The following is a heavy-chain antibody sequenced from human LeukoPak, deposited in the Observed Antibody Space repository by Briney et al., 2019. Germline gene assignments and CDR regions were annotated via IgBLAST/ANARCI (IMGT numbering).Heavy chain of an antibody. CDR3: ARGITMAN. J-gene: IGHJ4*02. D-gene: IGHD3-10*01. CDR2: IKQDGSER. V-gene: IGHV3-7*04. Sequence: PGGTLRLSCAASGFTFSNYWMTWVRQAPGKGLEWVANIKQDGSERDYVDSVKGRFTFSRDDAKNSLYLQMNSLRAEDTAVFYCARGITMANWGQGTLVTVSS. CDR1: GFTFSNYW.